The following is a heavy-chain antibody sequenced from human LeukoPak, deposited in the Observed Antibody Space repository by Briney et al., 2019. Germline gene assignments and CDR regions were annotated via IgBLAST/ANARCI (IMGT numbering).Heavy chain of an antibody. J-gene: IGHJ4*02. CDR2: IYTSGST. V-gene: IGHV4-4*09. Sequence: SETLSLTCTVSGGSISNYYWSRIRQPPGKGLEWIGYIYTSGSTNYNPSLKSRVTISVDTSKNQFSLKLSSVTAADTAVYYCARRGISGWYYFDYWGQGTLVTVSS. CDR3: ARRGISGWYYFDY. D-gene: IGHD6-19*01. CDR1: GGSISNYY.